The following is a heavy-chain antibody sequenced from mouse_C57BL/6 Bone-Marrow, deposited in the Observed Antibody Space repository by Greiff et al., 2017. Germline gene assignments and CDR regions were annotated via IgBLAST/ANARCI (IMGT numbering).Heavy chain of an antibody. D-gene: IGHD2-4*01. CDR1: GFSLSTFGMG. V-gene: IGHV8-8*01. Sequence: QVTLKESGPGILQPSQTLSLTCSFSGFSLSTFGMGVGWIRQPSGKGLEWLAHICWDDDTYYNPALKSRLTISKDTSKNQVFIKIANVDTADTATEYCARVGIYYDNVGDAMDYWGQGTSVTVSS. CDR3: ARVGIYYDNVGDAMDY. J-gene: IGHJ4*01. CDR2: ICWDDDT.